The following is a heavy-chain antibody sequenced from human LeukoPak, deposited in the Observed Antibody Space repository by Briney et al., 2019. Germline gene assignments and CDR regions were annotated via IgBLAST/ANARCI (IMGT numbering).Heavy chain of an antibody. V-gene: IGHV3-7*01. CDR1: GFIFTNYF. CDR2: IKHDGSEK. D-gene: IGHD2-15*01. J-gene: IGHJ4*02. CDR3: AREDGYCSGGNCYSYFDS. Sequence: GGSLRLSCAASGFIFTNYFMSWVRQAPGKGLEWVASIKHDGSEKYYVDSVRGRFTISRDNTRNSLFLQMYSLRAEDTAVYFCAREDGYCSGGNCYSYFDSWGQGTLVTVSS.